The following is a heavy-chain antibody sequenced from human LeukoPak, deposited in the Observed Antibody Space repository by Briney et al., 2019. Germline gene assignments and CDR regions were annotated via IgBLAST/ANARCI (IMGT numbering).Heavy chain of an antibody. CDR1: GGTFSSYA. Sequence: SVKVSCKASGGTFSSYAISWVRQAPGQGLEWMGGIIPIFGTANYAQKFQGRVTITTDESTSTAYMELSSLRSEDTAVYYYATPGHYYDSSGYLWGQGTLVTVSS. J-gene: IGHJ4*02. CDR2: IIPIFGTA. V-gene: IGHV1-69*05. D-gene: IGHD3-22*01. CDR3: ATPGHYYDSSGYL.